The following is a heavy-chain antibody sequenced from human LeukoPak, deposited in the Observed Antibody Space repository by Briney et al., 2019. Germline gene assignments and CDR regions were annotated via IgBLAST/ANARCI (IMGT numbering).Heavy chain of an antibody. D-gene: IGHD2/OR15-2a*01. Sequence: GGSLRLSCAASGFTFSSYGMHWVRQAPGKGLEWVAVISYDGSNKYYADSVKGRFTISRDNSKNTLYLQMNSLRAEDTAVYYCAKGLCSSFDYWGQGTLVTVSS. V-gene: IGHV3-30*18. CDR2: ISYDGSNK. CDR1: GFTFSSYG. J-gene: IGHJ4*02. CDR3: AKGLCSSFDY.